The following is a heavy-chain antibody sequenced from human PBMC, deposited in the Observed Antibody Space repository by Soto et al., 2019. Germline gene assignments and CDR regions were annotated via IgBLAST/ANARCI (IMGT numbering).Heavy chain of an antibody. CDR3: ARSVFP. CDR1: GYSISSYY. J-gene: IGHJ5*02. Sequence: SSERLSLAFTVCGYSISSYYWSWIRQPPGKGLEWIGYIYYSGSTNYNPSLKSRVTISVDTSKNQFSLKLTSVTAADTAVYYCARSVFPWGQGTLVTVSS. CDR2: IYYSGST. V-gene: IGHV4-59*12.